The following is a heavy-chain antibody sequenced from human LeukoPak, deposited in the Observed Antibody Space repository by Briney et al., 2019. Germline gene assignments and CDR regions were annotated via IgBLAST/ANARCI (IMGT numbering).Heavy chain of an antibody. V-gene: IGHV3-30*18. J-gene: IGHJ4*02. CDR1: GFTFSSYG. Sequence: GRSLRLSCAASGFTFSSYGMHWVRQAPGKGLEWVAVISYDGSNKYYADSVKGRFIISRDNSKNTFYLQMNSLRVDDTATYYCAKGKVNHLGAFDQWGQGTLVTVSS. CDR2: ISYDGSNK. CDR3: AKGKVNHLGAFDQ. D-gene: IGHD1-26*01.